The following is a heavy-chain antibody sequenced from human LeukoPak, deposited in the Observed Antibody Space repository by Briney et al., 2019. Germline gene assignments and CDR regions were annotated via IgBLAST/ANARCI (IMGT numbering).Heavy chain of an antibody. CDR1: GYSISSGYY. CDR3: AAFRDGYNWHLDY. Sequence: SETLSLTCIVSGYSISSGYYWGWIRQPPGKGLEWIGYIYHTGSTKYNHSLKSRVTISLDTSKNQFSLKLSSVIAADTAVYYCAAFRDGYNWHLDYWGQGTLVTVSS. V-gene: IGHV4-38-2*02. D-gene: IGHD5-24*01. CDR2: IYHTGST. J-gene: IGHJ4*02.